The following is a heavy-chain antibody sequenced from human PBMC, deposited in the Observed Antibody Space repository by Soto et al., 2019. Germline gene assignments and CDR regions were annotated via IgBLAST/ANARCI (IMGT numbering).Heavy chain of an antibody. CDR2: ILSSGSS. D-gene: IGHD5-12*01. J-gene: IGHJ4*02. Sequence: QVRLQESGPGLLKPSETLSLTCTVSGGSINTFYWCWVRQPAGKGLEWIGRILSSGSSSFNPSLEIRVAMSVDTSKTLFSLNLSSVTAADMAVYYCAREXXYSAYNFAHGIQLWSFDFWGQGALVTVSX. V-gene: IGHV4-4*07. CDR1: GGSINTFY. CDR3: AREXXYSAYNFAHGIQLWSFDF.